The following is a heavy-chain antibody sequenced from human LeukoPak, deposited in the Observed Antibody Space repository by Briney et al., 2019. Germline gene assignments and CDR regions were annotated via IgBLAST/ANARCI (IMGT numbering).Heavy chain of an antibody. CDR1: GGSVSSGSYY. CDR3: ARDQYSSGLLDYYYGMDV. D-gene: IGHD6-19*01. V-gene: IGHV4-61*01. Sequence: SETLSLTCTVSGGSVSSGSYYWSWIRQPPGKGLEWIGYIYYSGSTNYNPSLKSRVTISVDTSKNQFSLKLSSVTAADTAVYYCARDQYSSGLLDYYYGMDVWGQGTTVTVSS. J-gene: IGHJ6*02. CDR2: IYYSGST.